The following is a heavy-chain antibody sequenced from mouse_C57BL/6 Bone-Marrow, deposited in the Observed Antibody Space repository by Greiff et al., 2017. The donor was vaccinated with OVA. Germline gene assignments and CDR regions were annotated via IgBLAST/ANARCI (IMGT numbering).Heavy chain of an antibody. Sequence: VKLVESGPELVKPGASVKISCKASGYTFTDYYINWVKQRPGQGLEWIGWIFPGSGSTYYNEKFKGKATLTVDKSSSTAYMLLSSLTSEDSAVYFCATIYGSSPYWYFDVWGTGTTVTVSS. D-gene: IGHD1-1*01. CDR2: IFPGSGST. J-gene: IGHJ1*03. V-gene: IGHV1-75*01. CDR1: GYTFTDYY. CDR3: ATIYGSSPYWYFDV.